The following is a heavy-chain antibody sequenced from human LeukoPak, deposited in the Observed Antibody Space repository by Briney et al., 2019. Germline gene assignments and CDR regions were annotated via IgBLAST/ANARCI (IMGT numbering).Heavy chain of an antibody. J-gene: IGHJ4*02. CDR2: IYYSGST. D-gene: IGHD3-9*01. CDR3: ANLYYDILTGSLSGDYFDY. CDR1: GGSISSSSYY. V-gene: IGHV4-39*01. Sequence: SETLSLTCTVSGGSISSSSYYWGWIRQPPGKGLEWIGSIYYSGSTYYNPSLKSRFTISVDTSKNQFSLKLSSVTAADTAVYYCANLYYDILTGSLSGDYFDYWGQGTLVTVSS.